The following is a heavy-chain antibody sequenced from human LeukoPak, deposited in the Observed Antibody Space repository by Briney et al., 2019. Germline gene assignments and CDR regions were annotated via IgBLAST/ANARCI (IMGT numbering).Heavy chain of an antibody. Sequence: GGSLRLSCAASGFIFNNYAMSWVRQAPGKGLEWVSSISGTGATTYYADSVKGRFAISRDNSKNTLYLQMSSLRAEDTAVYYCARDQRFGDLDDYRGQGTLVTVSS. CDR2: ISGTGATT. CDR3: ARDQRFGDLDDY. J-gene: IGHJ4*02. D-gene: IGHD3-10*01. CDR1: GFIFNNYA. V-gene: IGHV3-23*01.